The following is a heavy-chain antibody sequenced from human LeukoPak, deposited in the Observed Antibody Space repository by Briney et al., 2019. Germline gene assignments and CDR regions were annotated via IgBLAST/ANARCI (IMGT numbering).Heavy chain of an antibody. J-gene: IGHJ4*02. CDR2: IQYDGSNS. V-gene: IGHV3-30*02. CDR3: AKGLGYYFDY. CDR1: GFTFSDYG. Sequence: PGGSLRLSCAASGFTFSDYGMHWVRQAPGKGLEWVTFIQYDGSNSYYADSVKGRFTFSRDNSKNTLFLQMNGLRPEDTAVYYCAKGLGYYFDYWGQGTLVTVSS.